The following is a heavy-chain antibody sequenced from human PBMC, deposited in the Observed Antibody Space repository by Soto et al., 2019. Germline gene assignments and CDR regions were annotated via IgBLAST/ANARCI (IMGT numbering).Heavy chain of an antibody. CDR1: GFTFDDYV. D-gene: IGHD2-15*01. CDR2: INWNGGST. V-gene: IGHV3-20*01. Sequence: EVQLVESGGGVVRPGGSLRLSCAASGFTFDDYVMSWVRQAPGTGLEWVYGINWNGGSTGYADSVKGRFTISRDNAKNSLYLQMNSLRAEDTALYHCARGQDPTSTYNWFDPWGQGTLVTVSA. J-gene: IGHJ5*02. CDR3: ARGQDPTSTYNWFDP.